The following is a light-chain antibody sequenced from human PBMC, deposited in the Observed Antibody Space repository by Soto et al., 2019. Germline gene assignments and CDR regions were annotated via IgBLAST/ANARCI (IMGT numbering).Light chain of an antibody. J-gene: IGLJ2*01. CDR1: SGHSSYA. V-gene: IGLV4-69*01. CDR2: LNSDGRH. CDR3: QNWGTGIQV. Sequence: QLVLTQSPSASASLGASVKLTCTLSSGHSSYAIAWHQQQPEKGPRYLMKLNSDGRHSKGDGIPDRFSGSSSGAERYLTISRLQSEDEADYYCQNWGTGIQVFGGGTKLTVL.